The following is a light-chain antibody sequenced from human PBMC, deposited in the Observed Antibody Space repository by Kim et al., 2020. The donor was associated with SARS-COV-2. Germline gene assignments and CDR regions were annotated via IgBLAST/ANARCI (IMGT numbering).Light chain of an antibody. CDR1: QDISNY. CDR3: QKYYSDPS. J-gene: IGKJ1*01. Sequence: SASVGDRVTITCRASQDISNYLAWYQQKPGKVPTLLIYAASTLQSGVPSRFGGTGSGTDFTLTISSLQPEDVATYYCQKYYSDPSFGQGTKVDIK. V-gene: IGKV1-27*01. CDR2: AAS.